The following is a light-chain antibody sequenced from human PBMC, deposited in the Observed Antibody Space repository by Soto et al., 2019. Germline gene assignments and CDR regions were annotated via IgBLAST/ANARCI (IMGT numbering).Light chain of an antibody. CDR2: AAS. V-gene: IGKV1-8*01. CDR1: QGISSY. Sequence: AIRMTQSPSSLSASTGDRVTITCRASQGISSYLAWYQQKPGKAPKLLIYAASTLQSGVPSRFSGSGSGTDFTLTISCPQSEDFATYYGQQYYSYPRTFGQGTKLEIK. CDR3: QQYYSYPRT. J-gene: IGKJ2*01.